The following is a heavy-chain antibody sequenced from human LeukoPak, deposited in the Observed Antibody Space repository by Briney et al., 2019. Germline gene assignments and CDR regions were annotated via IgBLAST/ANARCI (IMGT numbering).Heavy chain of an antibody. CDR3: ARGREVDATSDFDH. V-gene: IGHV1-46*01. D-gene: IGHD2-15*01. CDR1: GYTFTRYY. CDR2: INPSDGST. Sequence: ALVKVSCKASGYTFTRYYMHWVRQAPGQGLEWMGIINPSDGSTVYAQKFQGRVTMTRETSTSTVYMEASSLRSEDTAVYYCARGREVDATSDFDHWGQGTLVTVAS. J-gene: IGHJ4*02.